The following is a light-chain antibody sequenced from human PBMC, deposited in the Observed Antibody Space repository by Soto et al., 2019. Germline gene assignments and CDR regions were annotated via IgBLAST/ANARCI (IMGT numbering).Light chain of an antibody. J-gene: IGLJ2*01. Sequence: QSALTQPASVSGSPGQSITISCTGTSSDIGAHDYVSWYQQYPGTAPKLINYGINKRPSGVSGRFSASKSGNTASLTISGLQPEDDATYYCSAYVASVFGGGTKLTVL. V-gene: IGLV2-14*01. CDR1: SSDIGAHDY. CDR3: SAYVASV. CDR2: GIN.